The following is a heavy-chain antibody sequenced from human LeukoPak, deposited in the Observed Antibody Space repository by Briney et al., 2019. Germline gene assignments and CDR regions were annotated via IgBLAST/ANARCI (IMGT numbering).Heavy chain of an antibody. CDR2: IYYSGST. CDR1: GGSISSYY. J-gene: IGHJ3*02. D-gene: IGHD3-3*01. CDR3: AREGPRVVTNDAFDI. Sequence: AETLSLTCTVSGGSISSYYWSWIRQPPGKGLVWIGYIYYSGSTNYNPSLKSRVTISVDTSKNQFSLKLSSVTAADTAVYYCAREGPRVVTNDAFDIWGQGTMVTVSS. V-gene: IGHV4-59*01.